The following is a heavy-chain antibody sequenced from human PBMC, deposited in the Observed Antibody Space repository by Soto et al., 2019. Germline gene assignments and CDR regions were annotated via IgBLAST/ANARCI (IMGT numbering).Heavy chain of an antibody. CDR2: INPNSGGT. J-gene: IGHJ5*02. CDR1: GYTFTGYY. V-gene: IGHV1-2*02. D-gene: IGHD2-2*02. Sequence: QVQLVQSGAEVKKPGASVKVSCKASGYTFTGYYMHWVRQAPGQGREWMGWINPNSGGTNYAQKFQGRVTMTRDTSISTAYMELSRMRSDDTAVYYCARSVGGVCSSTSCYRGWFDPWGQGTLVTVSS. CDR3: ARSVGGVCSSTSCYRGWFDP.